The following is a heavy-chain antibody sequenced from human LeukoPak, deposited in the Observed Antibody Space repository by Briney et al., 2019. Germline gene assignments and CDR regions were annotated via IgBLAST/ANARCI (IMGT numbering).Heavy chain of an antibody. D-gene: IGHD1-26*01. V-gene: IGHV3-15*01. Sequence: GGSLRLSCAASGFTFSNAWMSWVCQAPGKGLEWVGRIKSKTDGGTTDYAAPVKGRFTISRDDSKNTLYLQMDSLKTEDTAVYYCTTASAGATTDDAFDIWGQGTMVTVSS. CDR1: GFTFSNAW. J-gene: IGHJ3*02. CDR3: TTASAGATTDDAFDI. CDR2: IKSKTDGGTT.